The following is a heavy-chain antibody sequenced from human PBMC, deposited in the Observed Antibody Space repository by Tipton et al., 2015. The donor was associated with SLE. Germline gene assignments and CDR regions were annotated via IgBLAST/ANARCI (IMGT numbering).Heavy chain of an antibody. J-gene: IGHJ6*02. Sequence: TLSLTCTVSGGSIISYYWSWYRQPPGKGLEWIGYIYYSGSTNYNPPLKSRVALSVDTSKKLFSLRFSAVSAADTAVYYCARLPYGMVTGTPRYYYNMDFWGQGTTVTVSS. CDR2: IYYSGST. V-gene: IGHV4-59*12. CDR1: GGSIISYY. D-gene: IGHD2-15*01. CDR3: ARLPYGMVTGTPRYYYNMDF.